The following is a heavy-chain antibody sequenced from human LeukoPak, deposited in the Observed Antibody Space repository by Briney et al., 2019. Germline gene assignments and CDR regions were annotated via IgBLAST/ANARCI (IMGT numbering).Heavy chain of an antibody. V-gene: IGHV4-39*01. CDR1: GGSISSSSYS. CDR3: ARHIVSGSGSYLEDFDY. D-gene: IGHD1-26*01. Sequence: SKTLSLTCTVSGGSISSSSYSCGWIRQPPGKGLEWIGSIYYGGSTYYNPSLKSRLTISVDTSKNQFSLKLSSVTAADTAVYYCARHIVSGSGSYLEDFDYWGQGTLVTVSS. J-gene: IGHJ4*02. CDR2: IYYGGST.